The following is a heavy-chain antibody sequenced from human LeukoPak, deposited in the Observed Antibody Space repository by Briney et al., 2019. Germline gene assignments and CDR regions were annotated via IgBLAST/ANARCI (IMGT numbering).Heavy chain of an antibody. Sequence: GGSLRLSCAASGFTFSSYSMNWVRQAPGKGLEWVSSISSSSSYIYYADSVKGRFTISRDNAKNSLYLQMNSLRAEDTALYYCAKDIGALYDSSGFFDYWGQGTLVTVSS. CDR2: ISSSSSYI. J-gene: IGHJ4*02. CDR3: AKDIGALYDSSGFFDY. CDR1: GFTFSSYS. D-gene: IGHD3-22*01. V-gene: IGHV3-21*04.